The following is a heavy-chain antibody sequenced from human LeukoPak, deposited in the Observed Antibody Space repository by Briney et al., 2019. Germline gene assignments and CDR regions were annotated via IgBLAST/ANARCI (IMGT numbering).Heavy chain of an antibody. Sequence: GGSLRLSCAASGFTFSSYWMSWVRQAPGKGLEWVANIKQDGSEKYYVDSVKGRFTISRDNAKNSLYLQMNSLRAEDTAVYYCARGRDYVWGSYRSHGMDVWGQGTTVTVSS. V-gene: IGHV3-7*01. CDR3: ARGRDYVWGSYRSHGMDV. D-gene: IGHD3-16*02. CDR1: GFTFSSYW. J-gene: IGHJ6*02. CDR2: IKQDGSEK.